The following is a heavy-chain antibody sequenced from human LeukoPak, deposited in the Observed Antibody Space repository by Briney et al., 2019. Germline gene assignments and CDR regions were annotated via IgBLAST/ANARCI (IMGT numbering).Heavy chain of an antibody. D-gene: IGHD6-13*01. Sequence: GSLRLSCAASGFTFSSSGMHWVRQAPGKGLEWVAVISYDGSRIYYADSVKGRFTVSRDNSKSTLNLQMNSLRAEDTAVYYCVKDRSSSWSFDYWGQGTLVTVSS. V-gene: IGHV3-30*18. CDR1: GFTFSSSG. CDR3: VKDRSSSWSFDY. CDR2: ISYDGSRI. J-gene: IGHJ4*02.